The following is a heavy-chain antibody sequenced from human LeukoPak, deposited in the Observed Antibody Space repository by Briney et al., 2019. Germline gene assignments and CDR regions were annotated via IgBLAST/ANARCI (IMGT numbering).Heavy chain of an antibody. J-gene: IGHJ6*02. Sequence: GASVKVSCKASGYTFTSYDINWVRQATGQGLEWMGWMNPNSGNTGCAQKFQGRVTMTRNTSISTAYMELSSLRSEDTAVYYCARGRGYQLLYYYYYYGMDVWGQGTTVTVSS. CDR1: GYTFTSYD. CDR3: ARGRGYQLLYYYYYYGMDV. D-gene: IGHD2-2*01. V-gene: IGHV1-8*01. CDR2: MNPNSGNT.